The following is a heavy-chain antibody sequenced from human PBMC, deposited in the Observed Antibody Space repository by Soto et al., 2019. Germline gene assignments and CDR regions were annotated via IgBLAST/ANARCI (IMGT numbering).Heavy chain of an antibody. Sequence: SETLSLTCTVSGGSISSYYWSWIRQPAGKGLEWIGRIYTSGSTNYNPSLKSRVTMSVDTSKNQFSLKLSSVTAADTAVYYCARDVHTTGKKRGQGYWFDPWGQGTLVTVSS. CDR1: GGSISSYY. V-gene: IGHV4-4*07. CDR2: IYTSGST. J-gene: IGHJ5*02. CDR3: ARDVHTTGKKRGQGYWFDP. D-gene: IGHD1-1*01.